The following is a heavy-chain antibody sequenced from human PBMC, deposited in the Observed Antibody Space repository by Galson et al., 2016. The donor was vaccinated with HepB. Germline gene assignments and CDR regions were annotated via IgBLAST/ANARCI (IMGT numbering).Heavy chain of an antibody. D-gene: IGHD3-16*01. CDR1: GFIFSDYA. Sequence: SLRLSCAASGFIFSDYAMHWVRQAPGKGLEWVAVMSFDGNNKYYADSVKGRFTISRDISKNTLNLQMNSLRAEDTAVYYCAKDLSNYDYVWGLDYWGQGTLVTVSS. V-gene: IGHV3-30*18. J-gene: IGHJ4*02. CDR3: AKDLSNYDYVWGLDY. CDR2: MSFDGNNK.